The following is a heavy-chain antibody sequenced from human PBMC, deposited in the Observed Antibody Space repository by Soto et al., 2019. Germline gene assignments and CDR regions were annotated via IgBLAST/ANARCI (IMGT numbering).Heavy chain of an antibody. Sequence: SETLSLTCTVSGGSISSYYWSWIRQPAGKGLEWIGRIYTSGSTNYNPSLKSRVTMSVDTSKNQFSLKLSSVTAADTAVYYCAREECSSTSCYGSSWFDPWGQGTLVTVSS. D-gene: IGHD2-2*01. CDR2: IYTSGST. CDR1: GGSISSYY. CDR3: AREECSSTSCYGSSWFDP. J-gene: IGHJ5*02. V-gene: IGHV4-4*07.